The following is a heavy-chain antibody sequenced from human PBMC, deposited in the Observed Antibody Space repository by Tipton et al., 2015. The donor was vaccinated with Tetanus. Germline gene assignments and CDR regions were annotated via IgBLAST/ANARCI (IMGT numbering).Heavy chain of an antibody. D-gene: IGHD1-26*01. V-gene: IGHV4-31*03. CDR2: IYYSGST. J-gene: IGHJ4*02. CDR1: GGSITSGGYY. Sequence: TLSLTCTVSGGSITSGGYYWSWIRQHPGKGLEWIGDIYYSGSTYYNPSLKSRVTISVDTSKNQFSLKLNSVTAADTAVYYCARDQARGARGWNYFAYWGQGTLVTVSS. CDR3: ARDQARGARGWNYFAY.